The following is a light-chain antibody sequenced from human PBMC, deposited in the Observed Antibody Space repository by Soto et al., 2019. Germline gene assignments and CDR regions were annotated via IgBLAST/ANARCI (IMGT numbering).Light chain of an antibody. CDR1: QSVSSY. CDR2: DAS. V-gene: IGKV3-20*01. Sequence: EIVLTQSPATLSLSPGESATLSCRASQSVSSYLAWYQQKPGQPPRLLIYDASNRATGIPARFSGSGSGTEFTLTISRLEPEDFEVYYCQQYGSSPVTFGPGTKVDIK. CDR3: QQYGSSPVT. J-gene: IGKJ3*01.